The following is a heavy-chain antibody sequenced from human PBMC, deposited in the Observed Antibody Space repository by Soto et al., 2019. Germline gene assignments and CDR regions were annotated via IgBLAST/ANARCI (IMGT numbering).Heavy chain of an antibody. J-gene: IGHJ5*02. CDR1: GYTFTSYG. D-gene: IGHD3-9*01. V-gene: IGHV1-18*01. CDR2: ISAYNGNT. Sequence: GASVKVSCKASGYTFTSYGIIWVRQAPGQGLEWMGWISAYNGNTNYAQKLQGRVTMTTDTSTSTAYMELRSLRSDDTAVYYCARGRYDILTGYWAGWFDPWGQGTLVTVSS. CDR3: ARGRYDILTGYWAGWFDP.